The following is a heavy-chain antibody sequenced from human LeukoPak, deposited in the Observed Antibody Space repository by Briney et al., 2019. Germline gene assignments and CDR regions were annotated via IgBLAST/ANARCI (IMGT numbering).Heavy chain of an antibody. Sequence: ASVKVSCKASGYTFTSYGISWVRQAPGQGLEWMGWISAYNGNTNYAQKLQGRVTMTTDTSTSTAYMELRSLRSDDTAVYYCARLYTVYCSSTSCPPDYWGQGTLVTVPS. CDR1: GYTFTSYG. CDR2: ISAYNGNT. D-gene: IGHD2-2*01. J-gene: IGHJ4*02. V-gene: IGHV1-18*01. CDR3: ARLYTVYCSSTSCPPDY.